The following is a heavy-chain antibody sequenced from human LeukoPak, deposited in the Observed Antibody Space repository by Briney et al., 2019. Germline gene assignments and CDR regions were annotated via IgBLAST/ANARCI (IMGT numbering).Heavy chain of an antibody. J-gene: IGHJ4*02. Sequence: SETLSLTCAVYGGPITGYYWSWIRQTPGRGLEWVGEIHYTGATSYNPSLKSRATISTDTSKNQFSLRLSSVTAADTAVYYCARGNILTGYCFDFWGQGALVTVSS. CDR2: IHYTGAT. CDR3: ARGNILTGYCFDF. D-gene: IGHD3-9*01. V-gene: IGHV4-34*01. CDR1: GGPITGYY.